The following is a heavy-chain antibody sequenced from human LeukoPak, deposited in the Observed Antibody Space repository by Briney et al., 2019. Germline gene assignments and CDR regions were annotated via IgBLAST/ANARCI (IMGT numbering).Heavy chain of an antibody. J-gene: IGHJ4*02. CDR2: MYHSGS. CDR1: GGSISSGGYS. CDR3: ARVVAAAGNSFDF. Sequence: PSETLSLTCAVSGGSISSGGYSWSRIRQPPGKGLEWIGYMYHSGSIYNPSLKSRVTISVDRSKNQFSLKLSSVTAADTAVYYCARVVAAAGNSFDFWGQGTLVTVSS. D-gene: IGHD6-13*01. V-gene: IGHV4-30-2*01.